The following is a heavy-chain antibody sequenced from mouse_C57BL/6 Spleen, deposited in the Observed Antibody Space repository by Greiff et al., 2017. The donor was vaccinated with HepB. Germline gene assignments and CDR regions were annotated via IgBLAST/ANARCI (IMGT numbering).Heavy chain of an antibody. D-gene: IGHD4-1*01. CDR2: IYPRDGST. J-gene: IGHJ3*01. CDR3: LSGRGRAWFAY. Sequence: QVQLQQSGPELVKPGASVKLSCKASGYTFTSYDINWVMQRPGQGLEWIGWIYPRDGSTKYNEKFKGKATLTVDTSSSTAYMELHSLTSEDSAVYFCLSGRGRAWFAYWGQGTLVTVSA. CDR1: GYTFTSYD. V-gene: IGHV1-85*01.